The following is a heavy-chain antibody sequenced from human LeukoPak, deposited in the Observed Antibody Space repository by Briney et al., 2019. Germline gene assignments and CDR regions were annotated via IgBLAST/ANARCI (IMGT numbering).Heavy chain of an antibody. CDR1: GFDFSDYY. D-gene: IGHD3-16*02. CDR2: ISITGSTI. J-gene: IGHJ4*02. Sequence: GGSLRLSCEASGFDFSDYYMSWIRQAPGKGLEWIAYISITGSTINHADSVKGRFTISRDNSKNTLYLQMNSLRAEDTAVYYCAKEEPVLDDYVWGSYRVPLGYWGQGTLVTVSS. V-gene: IGHV3-11*01. CDR3: AKEEPVLDDYVWGSYRVPLGY.